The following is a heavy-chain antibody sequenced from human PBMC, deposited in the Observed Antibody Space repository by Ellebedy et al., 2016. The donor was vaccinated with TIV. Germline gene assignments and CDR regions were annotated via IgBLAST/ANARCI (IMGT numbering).Heavy chain of an antibody. Sequence: GESLKISXAASGFTFSSYGMHWVRQAPGKGLEWVAVIWYDGSNKYYADSVKGRFTISRDNSKNTLYLQMNSLRAEDTAVYYCAKTADTFFDYWGQGTLVTVSS. CDR3: AKTADTFFDY. CDR2: IWYDGSNK. D-gene: IGHD5-18*01. V-gene: IGHV3-33*06. J-gene: IGHJ4*02. CDR1: GFTFSSYG.